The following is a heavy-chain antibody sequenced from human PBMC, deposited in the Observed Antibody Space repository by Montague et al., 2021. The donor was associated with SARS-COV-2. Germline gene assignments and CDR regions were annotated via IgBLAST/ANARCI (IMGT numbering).Heavy chain of an antibody. CDR2: VYYSRSS. CDR3: VRDPAPSGSGTFYDY. Sequence: SETLSLTCTVSGDSVSHDFWTWIRQPPGKGLEWIGYVYYSRSSSYNPSXXSRVSIAVDASKNQFSLRLSTVTAADTAIYYCVRDPAPSGSGTFYDYWGQGTLVAVSS. CDR1: GDSVSHDF. J-gene: IGHJ4*02. D-gene: IGHD1-26*01. V-gene: IGHV4-59*02.